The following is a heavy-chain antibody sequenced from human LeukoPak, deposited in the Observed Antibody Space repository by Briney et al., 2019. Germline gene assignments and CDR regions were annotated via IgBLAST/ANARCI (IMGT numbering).Heavy chain of an antibody. CDR1: GYTFTGYY. J-gene: IGHJ6*02. Sequence: ASVKACCKASGYTFTGYYMHWVRQAPGQGLEWMGWINPNSGGTNYAQKFQGRVTMTRDTSISTAYMELSRLRSDDTAVYYCARVLPRFYYYYYGMDVWGQGTTVTVSS. CDR3: ARVLPRFYYYYYGMDV. CDR2: INPNSGGT. D-gene: IGHD3-3*01. V-gene: IGHV1-2*02.